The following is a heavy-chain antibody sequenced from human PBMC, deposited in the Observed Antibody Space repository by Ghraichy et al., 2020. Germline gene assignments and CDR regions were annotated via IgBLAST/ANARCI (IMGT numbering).Heavy chain of an antibody. J-gene: IGHJ3*02. CDR2: IGGGGAII. V-gene: IGHV3-23*01. D-gene: IGHD3-10*01. Sequence: GESLNISCVASGFPFNTYAMNWVRQAPGKGPEWVSHIGGGGAIIHYADSVKGRFTISRDDSKRTMYLQMNGLRPEDTAMYYCAKYSESYNGIYDAFDIWGQGTMVTVSS. CDR1: GFPFNTYA. CDR3: AKYSESYNGIYDAFDI.